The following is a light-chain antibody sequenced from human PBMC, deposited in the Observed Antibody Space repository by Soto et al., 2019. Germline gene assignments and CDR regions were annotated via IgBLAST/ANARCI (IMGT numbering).Light chain of an antibody. J-gene: IGLJ7*01. Sequence: QLPSVSGAPGQRVTISCTGSSSNIGAGYDVHWYQQLPGTAPKLLIYGNSNRPSGVPDRFSGSKSGTSASLAITGLQAEDEADYYCQSYDSSLSGAVFGGGTQLTVL. V-gene: IGLV1-40*01. CDR3: QSYDSSLSGAV. CDR1: SSNIGAGYD. CDR2: GNS.